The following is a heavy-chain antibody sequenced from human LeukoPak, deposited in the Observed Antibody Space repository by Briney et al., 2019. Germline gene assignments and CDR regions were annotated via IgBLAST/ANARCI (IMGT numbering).Heavy chain of an antibody. CDR2: IWYDGSKT. Sequence: SGGSLRLSCAASGFTLRSYGMDWVGQAQGKGMEGVAVIWYDGSKTYYADSVKGRFTISRDNSKNTLYLQMNSLRAEDTAVYYCARDGRVGSSWYNWFDPWGQGTLVTVSS. CDR1: GFTLRSYG. D-gene: IGHD6-13*01. CDR3: ARDGRVGSSWYNWFDP. V-gene: IGHV3-33*01. J-gene: IGHJ5*02.